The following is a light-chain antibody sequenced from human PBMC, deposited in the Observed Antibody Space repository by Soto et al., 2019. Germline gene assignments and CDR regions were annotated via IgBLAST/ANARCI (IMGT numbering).Light chain of an antibody. J-gene: IGKJ4*01. V-gene: IGKV1-39*01. Sequence: DIQMTQSPSSLSASVGDRFTITCRAGQTISGHLNWYQQKPGKAPEXXIYAASYLGNGVPSRFSGSGSGTYFTLTISSLQNEDLATYYCQQSYTTTLTFGGGTKVDIK. CDR2: AAS. CDR1: QTISGH. CDR3: QQSYTTTLT.